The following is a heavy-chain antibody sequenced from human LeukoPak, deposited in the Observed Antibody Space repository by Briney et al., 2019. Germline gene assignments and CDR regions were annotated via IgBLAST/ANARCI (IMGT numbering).Heavy chain of an antibody. Sequence: SETLSLTCTVSGGSISSGGYYWGWIRQHPGKGLEWIGYIYYSGSTYYNPSLKSRVTISVGTSKNQFSLKLSSVTAADTAVYYCARDRRHIVVAWGQGTLVTVSS. D-gene: IGHD2-21*01. CDR1: GGSISSGGYY. CDR2: IYYSGST. CDR3: ARDRRHIVVA. J-gene: IGHJ5*02. V-gene: IGHV4-31*03.